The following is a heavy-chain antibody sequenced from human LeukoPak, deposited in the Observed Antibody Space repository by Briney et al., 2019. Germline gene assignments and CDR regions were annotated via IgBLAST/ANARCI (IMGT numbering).Heavy chain of an antibody. CDR1: GGSISSYY. D-gene: IGHD3-22*01. J-gene: IGHJ6*03. CDR3: TRGSIAYYYMDV. Sequence: SETLSLTCTVSGGSISSYYWSWIRRPPGKGLEWIGYIYSSGSTNYNPSLKSRVTISLDTSKNQFSLKLRSVTAADTAVYYCTRGSIAYYYMDVWGKGTTVTISS. CDR2: IYSSGST. V-gene: IGHV4-59*01.